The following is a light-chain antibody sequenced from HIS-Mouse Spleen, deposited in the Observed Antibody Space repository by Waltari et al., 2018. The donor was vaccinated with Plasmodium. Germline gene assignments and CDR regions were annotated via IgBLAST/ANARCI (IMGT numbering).Light chain of an antibody. CDR1: QIVSSN. CDR3: QQYNNWSFT. J-gene: IGKJ3*01. CDR2: GAS. V-gene: IGKV3-15*01. Sequence: ELVMTQSPATLSVSPGARAPLSCRASQIVSSNLAWYQQKPGQAPRLLIYGASTRATGIPARFSGSGSGTEFTLTISSLQSEDFAVYYCQQYNNWSFTFGPGTKVDIK.